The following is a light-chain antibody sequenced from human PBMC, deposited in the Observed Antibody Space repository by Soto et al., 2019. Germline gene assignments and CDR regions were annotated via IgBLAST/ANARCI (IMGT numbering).Light chain of an antibody. CDR3: AAWDDSLNASYV. CDR2: SNN. Sequence: QSALTQPPSGSGTPGQRVTISCSGSSSNIGSNTVNWYQQLPGTAPKLLIYSNNQRPSGVPDRFSGSKSGTSASLAISGLQSEDEADYYCAAWDDSLNASYVFGTGTKVTVL. V-gene: IGLV1-44*01. CDR1: SSNIGSNT. J-gene: IGLJ1*01.